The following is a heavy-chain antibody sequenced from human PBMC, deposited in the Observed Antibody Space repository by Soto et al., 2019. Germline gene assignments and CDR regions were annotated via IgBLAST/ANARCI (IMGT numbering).Heavy chain of an antibody. D-gene: IGHD3-9*01. CDR3: AKGPEYDILTGCDY. CDR1: GFTFSLYA. J-gene: IGHJ4*02. Sequence: EVQLLESGGGFVQPGESLRLSCAASGFTFSLYAMSWVRQAPGRGLDWVSSLSGGRSNTDYADSVKGRFTISRDNSKNTVYLQMTSLRAEDTAVYYCAKGPEYDILTGCDYWGQGALVTVSS. V-gene: IGHV3-23*01. CDR2: LSGGRSNT.